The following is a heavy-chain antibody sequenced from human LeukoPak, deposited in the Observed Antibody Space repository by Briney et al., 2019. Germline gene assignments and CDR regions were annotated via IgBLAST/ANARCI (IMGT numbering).Heavy chain of an antibody. D-gene: IGHD3-22*01. CDR1: GFTFSSYE. CDR2: ISSSGSTI. CDR3: TYYYDSSGYYWDIGYFDY. J-gene: IGHJ4*02. V-gene: IGHV3-48*03. Sequence: GGSLRLSSAASGFTFSSYEMNWVRQAPGKGLEWVSYISSSGSTIYYADSVKGRFTISRDNAKNSLYLQMNSLRAEDTAVYYCTYYYDSSGYYWDIGYFDYWGQGTLVTVSS.